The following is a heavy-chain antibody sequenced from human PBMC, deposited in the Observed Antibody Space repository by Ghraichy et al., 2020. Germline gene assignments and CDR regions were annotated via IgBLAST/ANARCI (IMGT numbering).Heavy chain of an antibody. CDR1: GYSFTSYG. D-gene: IGHD2-21*02. CDR3: ARGCGGDCYTLNWFDP. Sequence: ASVKVSCKTSGYSFTSYGISWVRQAPGQGLQWMGWISTNKGNTNYAQNLQGRVTMTTDTSTSTAYMELRSLRSDDPAVYYCARGCGGDCYTLNWFDPWGQGTLVSVPS. CDR2: ISTNKGNT. J-gene: IGHJ5*02. V-gene: IGHV1-18*01.